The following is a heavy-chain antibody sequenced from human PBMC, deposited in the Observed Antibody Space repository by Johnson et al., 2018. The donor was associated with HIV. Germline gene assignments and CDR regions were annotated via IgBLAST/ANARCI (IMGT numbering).Heavy chain of an antibody. CDR2: INQDGSEK. Sequence: VQLVESGGGVVRPGGSLRLSCAVSGFMVADYGMSWVRQVPGKGLEWVANINQDGSEKYYVDSTKGRFTISRDNSKNTLYLQMNSLRAEDTAVYYCARDRGAFDIWGQGTMVTVSS. CDR3: ARDRGAFDI. CDR1: GFMVADYG. V-gene: IGHV3-7*01. J-gene: IGHJ3*02.